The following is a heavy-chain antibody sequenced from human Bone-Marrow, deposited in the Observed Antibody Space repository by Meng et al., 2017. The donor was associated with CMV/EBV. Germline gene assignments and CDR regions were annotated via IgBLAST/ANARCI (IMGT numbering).Heavy chain of an antibody. D-gene: IGHD1-14*01. CDR1: GFTFSSHW. CDR2: IKQDGGEK. J-gene: IGHJ4*02. CDR3: ARVRNYPSLRIDY. V-gene: IGHV3-7*01. Sequence: GGSLRLSCAASGFTFSSHWMSWVRQAPGKGLEWVANIKQDGGEKNYLDSVKGRLTISRDNAKSSLYLQMDRLRAEDTAVYYCARVRNYPSLRIDYWGPGKRVTGAS.